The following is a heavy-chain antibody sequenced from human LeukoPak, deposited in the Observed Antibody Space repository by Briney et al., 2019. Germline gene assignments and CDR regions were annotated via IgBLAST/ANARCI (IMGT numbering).Heavy chain of an antibody. D-gene: IGHD1-1*01. CDR1: GGTFSSYA. Sequence: ASVKVSCKASGGTFSSYAISWVRQAPGQGLEWMGGINPNSGGTNYAQKLQGWVTMTRDTSISTAYMELSRLRSDDTAVYYCVRSTPGDYGMDVWGQGTTVTVSS. CDR3: VRSTPGDYGMDV. V-gene: IGHV1-2*04. J-gene: IGHJ6*02. CDR2: INPNSGGT.